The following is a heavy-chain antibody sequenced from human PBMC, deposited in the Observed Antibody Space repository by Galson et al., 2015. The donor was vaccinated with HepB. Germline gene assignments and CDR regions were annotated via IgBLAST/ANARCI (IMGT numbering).Heavy chain of an antibody. CDR3: ARERGLSPGYYYDSSGYYYTDY. CDR1: GYTFTSYG. D-gene: IGHD3-22*01. CDR2: ISAYNGNT. V-gene: IGHV1-18*01. Sequence: SVKVSCKASGYTFTSYGISWVRQAPGQGLEWMGWISAYNGNTNYAQKLQGRVTMTTDTSTSTAYMELRSLRSDDTAVYYCARERGLSPGYYYDSSGYYYTDYWGQGTLVTVSS. J-gene: IGHJ4*02.